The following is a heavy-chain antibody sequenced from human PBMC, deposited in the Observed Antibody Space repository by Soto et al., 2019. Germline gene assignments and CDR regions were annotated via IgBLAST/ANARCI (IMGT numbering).Heavy chain of an antibody. D-gene: IGHD3-10*02. CDR2: IYNSGST. CDR3: ARVLSGVVDHHFDY. V-gene: IGHV4-59*01. J-gene: IGHJ4*02. CDR1: GGSISVYY. Sequence: QVQLQESGPGLVKPSETLSLTCTVSGGSISVYYWSWIRQPPGKGLGWIGYIYNSGSTNSNPSLKSRVTISVDTSKNQFSLNLSSVTAADTAVYYCARVLSGVVDHHFDYWGQGTLVTVSS.